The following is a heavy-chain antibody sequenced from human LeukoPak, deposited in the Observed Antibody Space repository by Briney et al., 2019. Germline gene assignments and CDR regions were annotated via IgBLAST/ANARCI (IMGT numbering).Heavy chain of an antibody. CDR3: ARDQVDYDIPDHYDY. V-gene: IGHV4-30-2*01. Sequence: SQTLSLTCTVSGGSISSGGYYWSWIRQPPGKGLEWIGYIYHSGSTYYNPSLKSRVTISVDRSKNHFSLTLISVTAADTAVYFCARDQVDYDIPDHYDYWGKGTLVTVSS. CDR1: GGSISSGGYY. CDR2: IYHSGST. J-gene: IGHJ4*02. D-gene: IGHD3-22*01.